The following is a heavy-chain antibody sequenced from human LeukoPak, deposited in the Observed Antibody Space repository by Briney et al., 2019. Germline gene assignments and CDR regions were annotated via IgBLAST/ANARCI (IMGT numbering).Heavy chain of an antibody. V-gene: IGHV3-66*01. J-gene: IGHJ4*02. D-gene: IGHD3-22*01. CDR3: ARAGSYYYDSSGYFGRDY. CDR2: IYSGGST. CDR1: GFTVSSNY. Sequence: PGGSLRLSCAASGFTVSSNYMSWVRQAPGKGLEWVSVIYSGGSTYYADSVKGRFTISRDNSKNTLYLQMNSLRAEDTAVYYCARAGSYYYDSSGYFGRDYWGQGTLVTVSS.